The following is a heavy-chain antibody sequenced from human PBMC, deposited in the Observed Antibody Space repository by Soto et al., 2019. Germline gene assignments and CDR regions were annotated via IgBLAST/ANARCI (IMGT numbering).Heavy chain of an antibody. V-gene: IGHV1-69*01. J-gene: IGHJ4*02. CDR3: ARVLLLEMIPLGGVSVDY. Sequence: QVQLVQSGAEVKKPGSSVKVSCKASGGTFSSYAISWVRQAPGQGLEWMGGIIPIFGTSNYTQKFHCRVTIAADESTRRAYMELSSLRSEDTDVCYCARVLLLEMIPLGGVSVDYWGQGNLGTGSS. D-gene: IGHD3-16*02. CDR2: IIPIFGTS. CDR1: GGTFSSYA.